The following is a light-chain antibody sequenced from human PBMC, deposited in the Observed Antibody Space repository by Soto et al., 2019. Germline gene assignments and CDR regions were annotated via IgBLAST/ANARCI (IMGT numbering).Light chain of an antibody. Sequence: QSVLTQPPSASGTPGQRGTISCSGSSSNIGSNSVYWYQQLPGPAPKLLIYRNNQRPSGVPDRCSGSNSGTSASLAISGLRSEDEADYYCAAWDDSLSGYVFGTGTNLTVL. CDR3: AAWDDSLSGYV. J-gene: IGLJ1*01. CDR1: SSNIGSNS. V-gene: IGLV1-47*01. CDR2: RNN.